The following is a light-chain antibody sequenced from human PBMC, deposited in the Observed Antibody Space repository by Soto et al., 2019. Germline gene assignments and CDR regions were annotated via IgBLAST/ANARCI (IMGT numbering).Light chain of an antibody. J-gene: IGLJ1*01. CDR3: SSFTGTTTLDV. V-gene: IGLV2-14*03. CDR1: SSDVGAYKY. CDR2: GVS. Sequence: QSVLTQPASVSGSPGQSITISCTGTSSDVGAYKYVSWYQQHPGKAPKLIIYGVSNRPSGVSNRFSGSKSGNTAFLTSSGLQPEDEADYYCSSFTGTTTLDVFGTGTRSPS.